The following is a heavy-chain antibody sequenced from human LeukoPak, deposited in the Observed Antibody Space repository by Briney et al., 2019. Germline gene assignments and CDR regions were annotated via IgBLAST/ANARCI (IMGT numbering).Heavy chain of an antibody. Sequence: ASVKVSCKASGYTFTGYYMHWVRQALGQGLEWMGWINPNSGGTNYAQKFQGRVTMTRDTSISTAYMELSRLRSDDTAVYYCARDGAPVGAFDYWGQGTLVTVSS. J-gene: IGHJ4*02. CDR2: INPNSGGT. CDR1: GYTFTGYY. D-gene: IGHD1-26*01. V-gene: IGHV1-2*02. CDR3: ARDGAPVGAFDY.